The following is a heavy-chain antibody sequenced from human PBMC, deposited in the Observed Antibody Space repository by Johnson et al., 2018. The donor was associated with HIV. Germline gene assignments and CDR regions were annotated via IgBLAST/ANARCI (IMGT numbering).Heavy chain of an antibody. CDR3: ARERHYYGSVRPRERQGDAFDI. J-gene: IGHJ3*02. CDR1: GFTFSNYP. CDR2: LYSGGST. V-gene: IGHV3-66*01. D-gene: IGHD3-10*01. Sequence: VQLVESGGGVVRPGRSLRLSCAASGFTFSNYPMHWVRQAPGKGLEWVSVLYSGGSTYYADSVKGRFSISRDNSKNTLYLQMNSLRAEDTAVYFCARERHYYGSVRPRERQGDAFDIWGQGTMVTVSS.